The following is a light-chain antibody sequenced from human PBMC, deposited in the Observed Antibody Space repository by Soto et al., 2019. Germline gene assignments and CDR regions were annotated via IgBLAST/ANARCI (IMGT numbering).Light chain of an antibody. CDR1: SSDVGAYHS. CDR2: DVS. V-gene: IGLV2-14*03. J-gene: IGLJ3*02. Sequence: QSAQTQPASVSGSPGQSFTIPCTGSSSDVGAYHSVSWYQQHPGKAPKLIIFDVSNRPSGVSNRFSGSKSGNTASLTISGLQAEDEADYYCSSFTDTGTVMFGGGTKLTVL. CDR3: SSFTDTGTVM.